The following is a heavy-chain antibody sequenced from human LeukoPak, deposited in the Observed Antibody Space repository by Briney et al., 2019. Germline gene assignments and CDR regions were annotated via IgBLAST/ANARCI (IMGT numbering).Heavy chain of an antibody. J-gene: IGHJ6*02. CDR3: AKCLSDILTGSFWYYYYGMDV. Sequence: PGGSLRLSCAASGFTFSSYGMHWVRQAPGKGLEWVAVISYDGSNKYYADSVKGRFTISRDNSKNTLYLQMNSLRAEDTAVYYYAKCLSDILTGSFWYYYYGMDVWGQGTTVTVSS. V-gene: IGHV3-30*18. D-gene: IGHD3-9*01. CDR2: ISYDGSNK. CDR1: GFTFSSYG.